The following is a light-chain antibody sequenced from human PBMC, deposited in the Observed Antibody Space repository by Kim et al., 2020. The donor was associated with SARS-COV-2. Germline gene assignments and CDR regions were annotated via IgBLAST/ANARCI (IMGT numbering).Light chain of an antibody. CDR1: SANIGSNT. J-gene: IGLJ3*02. Sequence: GQRVTICCSGSSANIGSNTVNWYQQLPGTAPKLLIYSNHQRPSGVPDRFSGSKSGTSASLAISGLQSEDEADYYCAAWDDSLNGWVFGGGTQLTVL. CDR3: AAWDDSLNGWV. V-gene: IGLV1-44*01. CDR2: SNH.